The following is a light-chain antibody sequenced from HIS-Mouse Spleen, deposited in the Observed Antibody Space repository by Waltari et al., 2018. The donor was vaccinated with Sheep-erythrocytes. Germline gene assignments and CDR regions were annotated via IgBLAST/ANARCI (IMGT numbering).Light chain of an antibody. Sequence: QSALTQHASVSGSPGQSITISCTGTSSDVGGYNYVSWYQQPPGKAPKLMIYEVSNRPSGVSNRFSGSKSGNTASLTISGLQAEDEADYYCSSYTSSSTQVFGGGTKLTVL. CDR1: SSDVGGYNY. CDR3: SSYTSSSTQV. V-gene: IGLV2-14*01. J-gene: IGLJ2*01. CDR2: EVS.